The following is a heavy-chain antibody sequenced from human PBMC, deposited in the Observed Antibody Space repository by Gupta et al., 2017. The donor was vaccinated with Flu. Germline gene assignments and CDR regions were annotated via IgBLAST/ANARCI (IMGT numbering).Heavy chain of an antibody. CDR2: IYPGDSDT. D-gene: IGHD3-9*01. V-gene: IGHV5-51*01. Sequence: EVQLVQSEAEVKKPGESLKISCEASGYSFTTYWIGWVRQRPGKGLEWMGIIYPGDSDTRYSPSFQGQVTFSVDKSINTAYLQWSSLKASDTAIYFCARRGYHSLTGYYTFVYWGQGTLVTVSS. J-gene: IGHJ4*02. CDR3: ARRGYHSLTGYYTFVY. CDR1: GYSFTTYW.